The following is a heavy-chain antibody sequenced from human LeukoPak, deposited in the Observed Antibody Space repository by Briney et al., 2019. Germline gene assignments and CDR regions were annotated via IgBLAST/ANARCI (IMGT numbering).Heavy chain of an antibody. D-gene: IGHD2-21*01. CDR2: ISAYNGNT. CDR3: QTAYDAFDI. Sequence: ASVKVSCKASGYTFTSYGISWVRQAPGQGLEWMGWISAYNGNTSYAQKFQGRVTMTRDMSTSTVYMELSSLRSEDTAVYYCQTAYDAFDIWGQGTMVTVSS. CDR1: GYTFTSYG. J-gene: IGHJ3*02. V-gene: IGHV1-18*01.